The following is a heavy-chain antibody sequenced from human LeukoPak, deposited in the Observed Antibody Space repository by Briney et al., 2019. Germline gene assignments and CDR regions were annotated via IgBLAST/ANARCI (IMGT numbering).Heavy chain of an antibody. CDR2: IKSKGDGETT. D-gene: IGHD3-10*01. CDR3: TTDLGLTMIRGVIVN. CDR1: GVTFSNAW. Sequence: PGGALRLSPAASGVTFSNAWMSGVREAPGKGLGWGGRIKSKGDGETTDNAAPVKGRFTMSRDDSKATLYLQMNYLEAEDTAVYYCTTDLGLTMIRGVIVNWGQGALVTVSS. V-gene: IGHV3-15*01. J-gene: IGHJ4*02.